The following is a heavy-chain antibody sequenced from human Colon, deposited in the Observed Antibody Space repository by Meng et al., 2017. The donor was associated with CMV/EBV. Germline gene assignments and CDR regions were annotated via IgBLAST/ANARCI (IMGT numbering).Heavy chain of an antibody. CDR1: GGPIIPHY. D-gene: IGHD3-22*01. V-gene: IGHV4-59*11. CDR3: VKGRGYYDSSGHYAGFDP. Sequence: SETLSLTCNVSGGPIIPHYWSWIRQPPGKGLEWIGYIYYSGSNKYNPSLKSRATMSVDTSKNQFSLKLNSVTAADTAVYYCVKGRGYYDSSGHYAGFDPWGQGVLVTVSS. J-gene: IGHJ5*02. CDR2: IYYSGSN.